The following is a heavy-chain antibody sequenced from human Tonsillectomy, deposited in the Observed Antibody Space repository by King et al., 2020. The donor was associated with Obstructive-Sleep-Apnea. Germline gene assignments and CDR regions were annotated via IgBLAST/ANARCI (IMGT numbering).Heavy chain of an antibody. CDR1: GGFISCWGYY. D-gene: IGHD2-21*02. CDR2: VYSRRRT. Sequence: GQLQESGPGLVKPSQTLSLTCTFSGGFISCWGYYLSGFLQPPREGLGCGGYVYSRRRTYYNTALKSRVTISVDTSKNQFSLKLSSVTAADTAVYYCAAEAYCGGDCSYYFDYWGQGTLVTVSS. V-gene: IGHV4-31*03. J-gene: IGHJ4*02. CDR3: AAEAYCGGDCSYYFDY.